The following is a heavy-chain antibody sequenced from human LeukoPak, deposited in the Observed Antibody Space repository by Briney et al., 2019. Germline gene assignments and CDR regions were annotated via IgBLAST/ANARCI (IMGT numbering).Heavy chain of an antibody. J-gene: IGHJ2*01. CDR2: VTRTGST. D-gene: IGHD2/OR15-2a*01. V-gene: IGHV4-34*01. Sequence: SETLSLNCVVSAGSFSGDSWGWLRQAPGKGLEWIGEVTRTGSTNYHPSLKSRVLISVDTSKSQFSLKVNSVTAADTGVYYCARGDGVIGAIGIGSWYFDLWGRGTLVAVSS. CDR1: AGSFSGDS. CDR3: ARGDGVIGAIGIGSWYFDL.